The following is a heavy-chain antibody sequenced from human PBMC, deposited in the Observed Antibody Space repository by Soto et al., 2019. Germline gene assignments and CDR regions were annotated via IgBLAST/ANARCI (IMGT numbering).Heavy chain of an antibody. Sequence: QVQLVESGGGVVQPGRSLRLCCAASGFTFSSYGMHWVRQAPGKGLEWVAVIWYDGSNKYYADSVKGRFTISRDNSKNTLYLQMNSLRAEDTAVYYCARRGGYVSYGYYYYGMDVWGQGTTVTVSS. CDR2: IWYDGSNK. D-gene: IGHD3-16*01. V-gene: IGHV3-33*01. CDR3: ARRGGYVSYGYYYYGMDV. CDR1: GFTFSSYG. J-gene: IGHJ6*02.